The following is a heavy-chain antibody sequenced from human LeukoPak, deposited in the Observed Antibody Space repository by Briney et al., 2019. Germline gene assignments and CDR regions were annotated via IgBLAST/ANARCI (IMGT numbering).Heavy chain of an antibody. J-gene: IGHJ6*02. D-gene: IGHD1-26*01. CDR1: GFTFSDYY. V-gene: IGHV3-11*01. Sequence: GGSLRLSCAASGFTFSDYYMTWIRQAPGKGLEWVSYISGVASDVYYADSVKGRFTISRDNAKKSVYLQMNSLRAEDTAVDYCARGGAHGMDVWGLGTTVTVSS. CDR2: ISGVASDV. CDR3: ARGGAHGMDV.